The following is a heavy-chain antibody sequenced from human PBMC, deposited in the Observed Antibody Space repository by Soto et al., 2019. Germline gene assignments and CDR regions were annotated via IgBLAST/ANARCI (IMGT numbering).Heavy chain of an antibody. D-gene: IGHD2-15*01. V-gene: IGHV3-48*01. CDR2: ISSSSSTI. CDR3: ARDGGVVAAPFDY. CDR1: GFTFSSYS. J-gene: IGHJ4*02. Sequence: EVQLVESGGGLVQPGGSLRLSCAASGFTFSSYSMNWVRQAPGKGLEWVSYISSSSSTIYYADSVKGRFTISRDNAKNSLYLQMNSLRAEDTAVYYCARDGGVVAAPFDYWGQGTLVTVSS.